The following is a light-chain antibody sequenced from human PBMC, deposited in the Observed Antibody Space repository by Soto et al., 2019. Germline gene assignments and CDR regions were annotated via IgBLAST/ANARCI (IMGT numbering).Light chain of an antibody. V-gene: IGKV1-5*03. CDR2: KAS. CDR3: RKFNSLWS. Sequence: IQMTQSPSTLSASVGDRVTITCRASQSISSWLSWYQQKPVKAPKLLIYKASTLESGVPSRFSGGGSGTEFPLTFGSLRPNDFETNDCRKFNSLWSFGQGPRWIS. J-gene: IGKJ1*01. CDR1: QSISSW.